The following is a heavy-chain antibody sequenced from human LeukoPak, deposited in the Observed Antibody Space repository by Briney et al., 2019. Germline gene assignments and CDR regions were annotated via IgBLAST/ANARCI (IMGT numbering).Heavy chain of an antibody. D-gene: IGHD3-22*01. V-gene: IGHV1-2*06. CDR2: VKPKSGDS. CDR3: ARDLADVYYDSSGARFDP. Sequence: ASVKVSCKASGYTFTNYHMHWVRQAPGQGLEWLGLVKPKSGDSDFVQKFRGRVTVTTDVSTTTIHMELSNLRSDDTAVYYCARDLADVYYDSSGARFDPWGQGTLVTVSS. CDR1: GYTFTNYH. J-gene: IGHJ5*02.